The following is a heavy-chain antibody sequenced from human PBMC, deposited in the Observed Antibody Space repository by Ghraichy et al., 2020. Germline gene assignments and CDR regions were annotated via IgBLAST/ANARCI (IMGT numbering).Heavy chain of an antibody. CDR1: GFTLEDYA. CDR2: ITWNSGSI. V-gene: IGHV3-9*01. CDR3: AKAYSVVAPAAPSH. D-gene: IGHD2-2*01. J-gene: IGHJ1*01. Sequence: LRLSCAASGFTLEDYAMHWVRQAPGKGLEWVSVITWNSGSIGYADSVKGRFTISRDNAKNSLYLQMNSLRAEDTAVYYCAKAYSVVAPAAPSHWGQGTLVIVSS.